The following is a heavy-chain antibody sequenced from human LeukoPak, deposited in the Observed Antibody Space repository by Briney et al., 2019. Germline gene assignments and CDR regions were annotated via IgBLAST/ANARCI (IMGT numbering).Heavy chain of an antibody. CDR2: INPSTGRT. J-gene: IGHJ4*02. V-gene: IGHV1-2*02. D-gene: IGHD3-16*02. CDR1: GYTFTSFF. CDR3: TREVRYTRHYDY. Sequence: ASVKVSCKASGYTFTSFFIHWVRRAPGQGLEWMGWINPSTGRTTFAQRFQGRVTMTRDTSISTAYLDLSGLTSDDTAIYYCTREVRYTRHYDYWGQGTPVTVSS.